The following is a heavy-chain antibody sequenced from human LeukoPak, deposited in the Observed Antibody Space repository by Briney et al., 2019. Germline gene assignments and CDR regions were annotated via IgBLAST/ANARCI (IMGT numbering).Heavy chain of an antibody. V-gene: IGHV1-46*01. CDR2: INPSGGST. CDR1: GYTFTSYY. D-gene: IGHD2-21*02. J-gene: IGHJ4*02. Sequence: ASVTVSCKASGYTFTSYYMHWVRQAPGQGLEWMGIINPSGGSTSYAQKFQGRVTMTRDMSTSTVYMELSSLRSEDTAVYYCARDGYKGGDRAPIENWGQGTLVTVSS. CDR3: ARDGYKGGDRAPIEN.